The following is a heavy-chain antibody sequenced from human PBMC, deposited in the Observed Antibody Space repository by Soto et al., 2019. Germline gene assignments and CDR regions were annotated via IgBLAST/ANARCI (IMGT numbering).Heavy chain of an antibody. CDR2: IGTAGDT. V-gene: IGHV3-13*04. CDR3: ARGGGRVATPWFDP. J-gene: IGHJ5*02. CDR1: GFTFSSYD. D-gene: IGHD5-12*01. Sequence: EVQLVESGGGLVQPGGSLRLSCAASGFTFSSYDMHWVRQATGKGLEWVFAIGTAGDTYYPGSVKGRFTISRENAKNSLYLQMNSLRAGDTAVYYCARGGGRVATPWFDPWGQGTLGTVSS.